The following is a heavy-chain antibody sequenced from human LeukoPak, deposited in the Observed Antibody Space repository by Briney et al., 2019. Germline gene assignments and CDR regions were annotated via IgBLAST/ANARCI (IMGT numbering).Heavy chain of an antibody. D-gene: IGHD5-24*01. CDR1: GYTFTSYA. J-gene: IGHJ5*02. V-gene: IGHV1-46*01. Sequence: ASVKVSCKASGYTFTSYAMNWVRQAPGQGPEWMGVISPSGGSTTYAQKFQGRVTLTRDMSTSTDYLELSSLRSEDTAVYYCARDNSVRDEAWWSNPWGQGTLVTVSS. CDR3: ARDNSVRDEAWWSNP. CDR2: ISPSGGST.